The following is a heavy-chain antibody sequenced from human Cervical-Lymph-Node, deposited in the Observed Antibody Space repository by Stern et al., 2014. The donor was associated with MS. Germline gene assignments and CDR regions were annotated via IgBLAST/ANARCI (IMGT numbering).Heavy chain of an antibody. Sequence: VQLVESGPGLVRPSQTLSLTCTVSGASTSSGSYYWSWIRQPPEKGLEWIGYIYYSGGSTYYNPSLESRVTISLGTSKNQFSLNMRSMTAADTAVYYCARLDVALASGFDVWGQGTMITVSS. V-gene: IGHV4-31*03. CDR2: IYYSGGST. CDR1: GASTSSGSYY. D-gene: IGHD1-26*01. J-gene: IGHJ3*01. CDR3: ARLDVALASGFDV.